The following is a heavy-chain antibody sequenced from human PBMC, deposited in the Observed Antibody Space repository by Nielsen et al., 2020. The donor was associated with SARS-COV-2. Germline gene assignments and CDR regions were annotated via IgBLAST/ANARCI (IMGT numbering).Heavy chain of an antibody. CDR1: GFSFSDYY. CDR3: ARVSLNADYYYGMDV. Sequence: GESLKISCAGSGFSFSDYYMSWIRQTPGRGLELVSCISTTSTTTKYADSVKGRFTISRDNAKNSVYLQMNSLRAEDTAVYYCARVSLNADYYYGMDVWGQGTTVTVSS. CDR2: ISTTSTTT. J-gene: IGHJ6*02. D-gene: IGHD2-15*01. V-gene: IGHV3-11*06.